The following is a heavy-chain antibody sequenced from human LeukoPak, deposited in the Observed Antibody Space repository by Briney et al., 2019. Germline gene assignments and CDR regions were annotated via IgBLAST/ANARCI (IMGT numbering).Heavy chain of an antibody. Sequence: GGSLRLSCAASGFTFSSYGMHWVRQAPGKGLEWVAVIWYDGSNKYYADSVKGRFTISRDNSKNTLYLQMNSLRAEDTAVYYCAKDLGYYGSGTGGWFDPWGQGTLVTVSS. CDR2: IWYDGSNK. V-gene: IGHV3-33*06. J-gene: IGHJ5*02. D-gene: IGHD3-10*01. CDR1: GFTFSSYG. CDR3: AKDLGYYGSGTGGWFDP.